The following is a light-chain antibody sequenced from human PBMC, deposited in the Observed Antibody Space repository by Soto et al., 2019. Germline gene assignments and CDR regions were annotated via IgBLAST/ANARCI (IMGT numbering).Light chain of an antibody. CDR1: KSVSSD. CDR2: GAS. Sequence: EIVMTQSPATLSVSPLERATLSCRASKSVSSDLAWYQHKPGQAPRLLIYGASTRATGIPARFSGRGSGTEFTLTISSLQSVDFAVYYCQQYDKWPQTFGQGTKVDIK. CDR3: QQYDKWPQT. V-gene: IGKV3-15*01. J-gene: IGKJ1*01.